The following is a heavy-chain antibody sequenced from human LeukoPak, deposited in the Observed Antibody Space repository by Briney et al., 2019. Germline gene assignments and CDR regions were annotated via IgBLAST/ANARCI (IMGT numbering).Heavy chain of an antibody. CDR3: ARANSGSYYGLYYYYYGMDV. CDR2: INSDGSIT. J-gene: IGHJ6*02. D-gene: IGHD1-26*01. Sequence: GGSLRLSCAASGFTFTTYWMHWVRQAPGKGLVWVSHINSDGSITSYADSVKGRFTISRDNAKNTLYLQMNSLRAEDTAVYYCARANSGSYYGLYYYYYGMDVWGQGTTVTVSS. CDR1: GFTFTTYW. V-gene: IGHV3-74*01.